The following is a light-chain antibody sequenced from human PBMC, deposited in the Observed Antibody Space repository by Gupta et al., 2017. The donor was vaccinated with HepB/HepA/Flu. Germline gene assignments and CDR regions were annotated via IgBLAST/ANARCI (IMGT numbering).Light chain of an antibody. V-gene: IGLV1-40*01. CDR2: GDI. CDR3: QSYDSSLSGVV. Sequence: QSVLTQPPSVSGAPGQRVTISCIGSSSNIGAGYEIHWYQQLPGTAPKVLIHGDIKRPSGVPDRFSGSKSDTSASLAITGLQAEDEADYYCQSYDSSLSGVVFGGGTKVTVL. CDR1: SSNIGAGYE. J-gene: IGLJ2*01.